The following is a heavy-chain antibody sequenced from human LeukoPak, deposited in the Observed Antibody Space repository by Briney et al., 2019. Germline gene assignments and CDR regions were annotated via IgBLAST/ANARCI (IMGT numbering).Heavy chain of an antibody. D-gene: IGHD3-3*01. CDR1: GFTFSSYD. CDR2: ISGSGSNI. CDR3: ARGLRNTILGGDYY. J-gene: IGHJ4*02. Sequence: GGSLRLSCAASGFTFSSYDMKWVRQAPGKGLEWVSHISGSGSNICYADSVKGRFTISRDNAKNSLYLQMNSLRAEDTAVYYCARGLRNTILGGDYYWGQGTVVTVYS. V-gene: IGHV3-48*03.